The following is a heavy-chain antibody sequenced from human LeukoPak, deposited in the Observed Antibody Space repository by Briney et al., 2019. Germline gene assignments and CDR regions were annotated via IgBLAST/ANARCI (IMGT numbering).Heavy chain of an antibody. CDR2: IYYSGST. CDR1: GGSISSYY. D-gene: IGHD5-18*01. J-gene: IGHJ6*03. CDR3: ARSLDRIQLWARDYYYYMDV. Sequence: PSETLSLTCTVSGGSISSYYWSWIRQPPGKGLEWIGYIYYSGSTNYNPSLKSRVTISVDTSKNQFSLKLSSVTAADTAVYYCARSLDRIQLWARDYYYYMDVWGKGTTVTISS. V-gene: IGHV4-59*01.